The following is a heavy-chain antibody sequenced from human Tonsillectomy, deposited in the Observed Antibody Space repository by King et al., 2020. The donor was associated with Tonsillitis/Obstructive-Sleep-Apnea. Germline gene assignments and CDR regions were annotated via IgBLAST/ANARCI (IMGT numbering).Heavy chain of an antibody. CDR1: KGTFNNYA. Sequence: VQLVESGAEVKKPGSSVKVSCKASKGTFNNYAISWVRQAPGQGLEWMGGIIPILGIPNYAQKFQGRVTITADKSTNTAYMELSSLRSEDTAVYYCAREEVVIAAAGNWFGPWGQGTLVTVSS. CDR2: IIPILGIP. D-gene: IGHD6-13*01. CDR3: AREEVVIAAAGNWFGP. J-gene: IGHJ5*02. V-gene: IGHV1-69*10.